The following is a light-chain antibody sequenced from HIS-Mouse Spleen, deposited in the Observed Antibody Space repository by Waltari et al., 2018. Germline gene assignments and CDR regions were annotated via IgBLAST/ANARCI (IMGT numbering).Light chain of an antibody. V-gene: IGLV3-10*01. J-gene: IGLJ2*01. CDR1: GLPKKY. CDR2: EDS. CDR3: YSTDSSGNHRV. Sequence: SYELTQPPSVSVSPGQTARIPCSGDGLPKKYAYWYQQKSGQAPVLVIYEDSKRPSGIPERFSGSSSGTMATLTISGAQVEDEADYYCYSTDSSGNHRVFGGGTKLTVL.